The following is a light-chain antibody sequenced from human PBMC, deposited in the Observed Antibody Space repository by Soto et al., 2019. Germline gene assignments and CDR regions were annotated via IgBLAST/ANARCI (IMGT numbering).Light chain of an antibody. V-gene: IGKV3-15*01. J-gene: IGKJ4*01. CDR3: QQYNDWPLT. CDR2: GAS. Sequence: ETVMTQSPATLSASPGESATLSYGASQTVSSNLGWYQQKPGQAPRLLIYGASTRATGVAARFSGTWSGTEFTLTISSLHSEDFAVYYCQQYNDWPLTFGGGTKVEIK. CDR1: QTVSSN.